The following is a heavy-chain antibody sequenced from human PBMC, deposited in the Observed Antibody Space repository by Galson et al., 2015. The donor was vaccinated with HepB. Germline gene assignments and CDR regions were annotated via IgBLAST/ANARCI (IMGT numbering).Heavy chain of an antibody. CDR2: ISYDGSNK. CDR1: GFTFSSYA. Sequence: SLRLSCAASGFTFSSYAMHWVRQAPGKGLEWVAVISYDGSNKYYADSVKGRFTISRDNSKNTLYLQMNSLRAEDTAVYYCARDVSGQVGLLGYWGQGTLVTVSS. D-gene: IGHD1-26*01. CDR3: ARDVSGQVGLLGY. V-gene: IGHV3-30-3*01. J-gene: IGHJ4*02.